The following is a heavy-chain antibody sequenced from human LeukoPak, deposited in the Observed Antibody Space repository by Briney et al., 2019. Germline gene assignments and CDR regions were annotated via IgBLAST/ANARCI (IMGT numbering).Heavy chain of an antibody. J-gene: IGHJ6*04. CDR1: GGSISSGSYY. CDR2: IYTSGST. CDR3: ARGGGYRSLDV. D-gene: IGHD5-24*01. V-gene: IGHV4-61*02. Sequence: SETLSLTCTVSGGSISSGSYYWSWIRQPAGKGLEWIGRIYTSGSTNYNPFLKSRVTISVDTSKNQYSLKLSSVTAADTAVYYCARGGGYRSLDVWGKGTTVTVSS.